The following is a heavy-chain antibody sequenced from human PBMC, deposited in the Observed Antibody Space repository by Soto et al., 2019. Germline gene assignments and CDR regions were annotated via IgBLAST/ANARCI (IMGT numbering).Heavy chain of an antibody. J-gene: IGHJ4*02. CDR2: ISSSSSYI. CDR1: GFTFSSYS. Sequence: GGSLRLSCAASGFTFSSYSMNWVRQAPGKGLEWVSSISSSSSYIYYADSVKGRFTISRDNAKNSLYLQMNSLRAEDTAVYYCASSRVGATILDYWGQGTLVTVSS. CDR3: ASSRVGATILDY. V-gene: IGHV3-21*01. D-gene: IGHD1-26*01.